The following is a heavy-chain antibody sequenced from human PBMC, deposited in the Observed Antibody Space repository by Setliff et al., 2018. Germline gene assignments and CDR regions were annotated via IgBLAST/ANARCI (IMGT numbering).Heavy chain of an antibody. Sequence: TLSLTCAVSGVSINSLSWWSWVRQSPGKGLEWIGAIYHDGNDKYTPSVHYSPSLKSRVTISIDKSNNQFSLKLTSMTAADTAVYYCAKGGGRYHSDSWGQGILVTVSS. CDR2: IYHDGND. CDR3: AKGGGRYHSDS. CDR1: GVSINSLSW. J-gene: IGHJ4*02. D-gene: IGHD1-1*01. V-gene: IGHV4-4*02.